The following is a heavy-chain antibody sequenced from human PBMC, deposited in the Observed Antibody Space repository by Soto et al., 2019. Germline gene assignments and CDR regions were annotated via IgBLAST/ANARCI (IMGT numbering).Heavy chain of an antibody. CDR2: IRSKAYGGTT. CDR1: GFTLGEYA. J-gene: IGHJ3*02. Sequence: GGSLRLSCTAPGFTLGEYAMSWFRQALGKGLEWVGFIRSKAYGGTTEYAASVKGRFTISRDDSKSIAYLQMNSLKTEDTAVYYCHRAQYDYGCNGDRAAALDIWGQGTMLNASS. D-gene: IGHD4-17*01. V-gene: IGHV3-49*03. CDR3: HRAQYDYGCNGDRAAALDI.